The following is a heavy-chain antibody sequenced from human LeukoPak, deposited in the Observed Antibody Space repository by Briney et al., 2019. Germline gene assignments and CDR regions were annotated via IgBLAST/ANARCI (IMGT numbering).Heavy chain of an antibody. D-gene: IGHD6-13*01. V-gene: IGHV3-23*01. Sequence: GGSLRLSCAASGFTFRNSAMNWVRQAPGKGLEWVSTFTGGDGSAYYADSVKGRLTISRDNSKNTLYLQMNSLRVEDTAVYYCAKGMRQQLVPFDYWGQGTLVTVSS. J-gene: IGHJ4*02. CDR1: GFTFRNSA. CDR3: AKGMRQQLVPFDY. CDR2: FTGGDGSA.